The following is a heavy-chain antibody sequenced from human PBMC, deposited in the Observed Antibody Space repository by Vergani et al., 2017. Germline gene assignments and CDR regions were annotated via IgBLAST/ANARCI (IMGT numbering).Heavy chain of an antibody. Sequence: EVQLVESGGGLVKPGGSLRLSCAASGFTFSTYSMNWVRQAPGKGLEWVSSISSSSTYIYYADSVKGRFTISRDNAKNSLYLQMNSLRAEDTAVYYCARDGVGATEYYYGMDVWGKGPRSPSPQ. CDR1: GFTFSTYS. CDR2: ISSSSTYI. CDR3: ARDGVGATEYYYGMDV. V-gene: IGHV3-21*01. J-gene: IGHJ6*01. D-gene: IGHD1-26*01.